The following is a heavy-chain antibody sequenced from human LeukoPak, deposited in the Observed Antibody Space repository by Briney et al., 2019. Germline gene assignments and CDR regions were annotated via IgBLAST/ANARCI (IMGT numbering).Heavy chain of an antibody. V-gene: IGHV3-48*03. Sequence: GGSLRLSCEASGLTLSSYEMNWVRQAPGKGLEWVSYISSSGSVRTYGDSVKGRFSISRDNTKNSLSLQMNILRVEDTAFYYFARWTRKSMETVWGQGTLVTVSS. CDR2: ISSSGSVR. CDR3: ARWTRKSMETV. D-gene: IGHD3/OR15-3a*01. CDR1: GLTLSSYE. J-gene: IGHJ4*02.